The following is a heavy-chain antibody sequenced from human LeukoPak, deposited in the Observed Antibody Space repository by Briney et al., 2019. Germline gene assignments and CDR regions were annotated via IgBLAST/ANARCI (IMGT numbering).Heavy chain of an antibody. CDR3: ARESIAVAGAPFDY. J-gene: IGHJ4*02. CDR1: GFTFSSYE. CDR2: ISSGSTI. V-gene: IGHV3-48*03. D-gene: IGHD6-19*01. Sequence: GGSLRLSCAASGFTFSSYEMNWVRQAPGEGLEWVSYISSGSTIYDADSVKGRFTISGDNAKNSLYLQMNSLRAEDTAVYYCARESIAVAGAPFDYWGQGTLVTVSS.